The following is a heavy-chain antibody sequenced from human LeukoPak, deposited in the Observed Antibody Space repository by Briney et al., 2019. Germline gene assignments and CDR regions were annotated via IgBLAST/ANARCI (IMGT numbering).Heavy chain of an antibody. V-gene: IGHV3-23*01. D-gene: IGHD3-22*01. CDR1: GFTFSSYA. Sequence: GGSLRLSCAASGFTFSSYAVSWVRQAPGKGLEWVSAISGSGGSTYYADSVKGRFTISRDNSKNTLYLQMNSLRAEDTAVYYCAKTYYDSSGYYEDYWGQGTLVTVSS. CDR3: AKTYYDSSGYYEDY. J-gene: IGHJ4*02. CDR2: ISGSGGST.